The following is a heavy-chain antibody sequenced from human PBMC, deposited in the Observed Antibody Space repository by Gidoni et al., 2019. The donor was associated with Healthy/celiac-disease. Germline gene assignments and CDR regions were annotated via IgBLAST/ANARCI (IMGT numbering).Heavy chain of an antibody. CDR1: GGSFSGSY. CDR3: ARGNEWLFLRRYYYYYMDV. Sequence: QVQLQQWGAGLLKPSETLSLTCAVYGGSFSGSYWSWLRQPPGKGLDWFREINHSGCTNYNPSLKILVTISVDTSKNQFSLKLSSVTAADTVVYYCARGNEWLFLRRYYYYYMDVWGKGTTVTVSS. V-gene: IGHV4-34*01. CDR2: INHSGCT. J-gene: IGHJ6*03. D-gene: IGHD3-3*01.